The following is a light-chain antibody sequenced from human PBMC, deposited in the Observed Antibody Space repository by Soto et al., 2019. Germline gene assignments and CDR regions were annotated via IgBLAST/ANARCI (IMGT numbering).Light chain of an antibody. V-gene: IGKV1-27*01. CDR2: AAS. CDR1: QGIKNY. Sequence: DIPMTQSPPSLSASVGDRVTIACRASQGIKNYLAWYQHKPGKVPQLLIFAASTLQSGVPSRFSGSGSGTDFTLTISSLQPEDVATYYCQKYDGVPWTFGQGTKVEIK. CDR3: QKYDGVPWT. J-gene: IGKJ1*01.